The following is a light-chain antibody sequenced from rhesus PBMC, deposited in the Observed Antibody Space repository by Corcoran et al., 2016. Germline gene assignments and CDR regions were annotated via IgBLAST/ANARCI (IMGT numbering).Light chain of an antibody. V-gene: IGKV1S14*01. Sequence: DIQMTQSPSSLSASVGDTVTITCRASHGVSNNLAWYQQKPGKAPKPLNHYASNLESGVPSRFSGSGVGTEFTLNISSLQPEDFAIYYCQQHNRYPPTFGQGTKVEIK. CDR3: QQHNRYPPT. CDR2: YAS. CDR1: HGVSNN. J-gene: IGKJ1*01.